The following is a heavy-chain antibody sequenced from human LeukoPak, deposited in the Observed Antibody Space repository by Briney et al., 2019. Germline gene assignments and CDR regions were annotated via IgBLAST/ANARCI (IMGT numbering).Heavy chain of an antibody. J-gene: IGHJ4*02. CDR1: GFTFRDYW. Sequence: GGSLRLSCAASGFTFRDYWMHWVRQAPGKGLVWVSRIISDGTSATYADFVKGRFTMSRDSAKNTLYLEMNSLRAEDTAVYYCARDFNFDYWGQGTLVTVSS. CDR3: ARDFNFDY. CDR2: IISDGTSA. V-gene: IGHV3-74*01.